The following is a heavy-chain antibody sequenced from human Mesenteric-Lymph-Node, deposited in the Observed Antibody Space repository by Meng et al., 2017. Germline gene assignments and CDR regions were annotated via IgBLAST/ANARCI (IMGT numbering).Heavy chain of an antibody. CDR3: ARGYYDFWSGYFPGYYYYYGMDV. D-gene: IGHD3-3*01. V-gene: IGHV3-21*04. Sequence: GESLKISCAASGFTFSSYSMNWVRQAPGKGLEWVSSISSSSSYIYYADSVKGRFTISRDNAKNSLYLQMNSLRAEDTAVYYCARGYYDFWSGYFPGYYYYYGMDVWGQGTTVTVSS. CDR1: GFTFSSYS. J-gene: IGHJ6*02. CDR2: ISSSSSYI.